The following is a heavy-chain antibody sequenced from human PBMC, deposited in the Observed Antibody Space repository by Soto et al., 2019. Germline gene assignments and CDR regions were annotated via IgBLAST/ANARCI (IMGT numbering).Heavy chain of an antibody. CDR3: ARHKAGYSSGPDYYYYGMDV. V-gene: IGHV5-51*01. D-gene: IGHD6-19*01. CDR1: GYSFTSYW. J-gene: IGHJ6*02. CDR2: IYPGDSDT. Sequence: GESLKISCKGSGYSFTSYWIGWVRQMPGKGLEWMGIIYPGDSDTRYSPSFQGQVTISADKSISTAYLQWSSLKASDTAMYYCARHKAGYSSGPDYYYYGMDVWGQGTTVTVSS.